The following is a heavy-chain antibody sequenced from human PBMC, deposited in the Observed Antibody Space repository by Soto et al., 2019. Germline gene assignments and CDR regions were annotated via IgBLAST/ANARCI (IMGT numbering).Heavy chain of an antibody. CDR1: GFTFSSYA. CDR3: AKDPAPHRYDMVPWYLNY. D-gene: IGHD3-16*01. V-gene: IGHV3-23*01. CDR2: ISGSGGST. J-gene: IGHJ4*02. Sequence: PGGSLRLSCAASGFTFSSYAMSWVRQAPGKGLEWVSAISGSGGSTYYADSVKGRFTISRDNSKNTLYLQMNSLRAEDTAVYYSAKDPAPHRYDMVPWYLNYWGQGTLVTVSS.